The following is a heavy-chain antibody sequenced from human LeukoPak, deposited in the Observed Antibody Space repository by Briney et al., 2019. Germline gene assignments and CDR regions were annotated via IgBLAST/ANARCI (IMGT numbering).Heavy chain of an antibody. CDR1: GGPLTSYY. Sequence: SETLSLTCAVSGGPLTSYYWSWIRQPPGKGLEWIGFIYYRGSTNYNPSLESRVTISVDTSKNQFSLKLNSVTAADSALYYCARLFRTGTGGRGNFDCWGQGFLVTVSS. J-gene: IGHJ4*02. D-gene: IGHD1-1*01. V-gene: IGHV4-59*08. CDR3: ARLFRTGTGGRGNFDC. CDR2: IYYRGST.